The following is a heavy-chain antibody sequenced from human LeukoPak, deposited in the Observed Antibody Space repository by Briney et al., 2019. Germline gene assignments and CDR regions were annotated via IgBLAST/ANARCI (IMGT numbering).Heavy chain of an antibody. CDR2: INHSGST. D-gene: IGHD3-10*01. V-gene: IGHV4-34*01. J-gene: IGHJ5*02. CDR1: GGSFSGYY. CDR3: ARDDSYYYGSGSYFA. Sequence: SETLSLTCAVYGGSFSGYYWSWIRQPPGKGLEWIGEINHSGSTNYNPSLKSRVTISVDTSKNQFSLKLSSVTAADTAVYYCARDDSYYYGSGSYFAWGQGTLVIVSS.